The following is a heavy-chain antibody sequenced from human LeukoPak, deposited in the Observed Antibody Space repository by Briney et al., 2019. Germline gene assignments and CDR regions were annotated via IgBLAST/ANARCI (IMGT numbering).Heavy chain of an antibody. CDR3: ARDGPDITTRPGAFDI. J-gene: IGHJ3*02. D-gene: IGHD6-6*01. V-gene: IGHV3-74*01. Sequence: PGGSLRLSCAASGFTFSSYWMHWVRQAPGKGLVWVSRINTDGSSTTYADSVKGRLTISRDNAKNSLYLQMNSLRAEDTAEYYCARDGPDITTRPGAFDIWGQGTMVTVSS. CDR2: INTDGSST. CDR1: GFTFSSYW.